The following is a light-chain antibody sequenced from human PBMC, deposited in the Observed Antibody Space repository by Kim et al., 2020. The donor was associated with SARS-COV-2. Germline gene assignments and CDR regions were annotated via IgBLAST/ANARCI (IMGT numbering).Light chain of an antibody. CDR1: QNIVSQ. Sequence: SASVGDRVPSAGRASQNIVSQLNWYQQKPGKAPTVVIYYASSLESGVPSRFSGSGSGTDFTLTISSMQPEDFVTYYCQQSYSLPYSFGQETKLEI. J-gene: IGKJ2*03. V-gene: IGKV1-39*01. CDR3: QQSYSLPYS. CDR2: YAS.